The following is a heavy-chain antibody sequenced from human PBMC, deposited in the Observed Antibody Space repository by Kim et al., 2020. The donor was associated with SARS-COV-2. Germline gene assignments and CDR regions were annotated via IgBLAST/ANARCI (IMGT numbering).Heavy chain of an antibody. J-gene: IGHJ6*02. CDR1: GGSFSGYY. CDR3: ARGSGYSGYDGDYYYGMDV. V-gene: IGHV4-34*01. CDR2: INHSGST. Sequence: SETLSLTCAVYGGSFSGYYWSWIRQPPGKGLEWIGEINHSGSTNYNPSLKSRVTISVDTSKNQFSLKLRSVTAADTAVYYCARGSGYSGYDGDYYYGMDVWGQGTTVTVSS. D-gene: IGHD5-12*01.